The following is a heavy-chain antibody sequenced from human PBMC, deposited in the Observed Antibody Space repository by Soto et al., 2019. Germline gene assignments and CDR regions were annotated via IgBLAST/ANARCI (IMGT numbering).Heavy chain of an antibody. J-gene: IGHJ6*02. CDR1: GGTFSRYT. CDR3: ARHFTGGRVLGTSTPGGDNFGWDV. CDR2: IIPIVDIP. D-gene: IGHD3-16*01. Sequence: QVQLVQSGAEVKKPGSSVKVSCKASGGTFSRYTFTWVRQAPGQGLEWMGRIIPIVDIPNYAQKFQGRVTITADTATSTAHMELSRVTSDDAAVYYCARHFTGGRVLGTSTPGGDNFGWDVWGQGTTVSVS. V-gene: IGHV1-69*02.